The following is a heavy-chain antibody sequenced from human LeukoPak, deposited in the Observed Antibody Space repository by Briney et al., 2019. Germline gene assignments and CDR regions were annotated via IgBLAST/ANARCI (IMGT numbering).Heavy chain of an antibody. V-gene: IGHV3-15*01. Sequence: GGSLRLSCAASGFTFSNAWMSWVRQAPGKGLEWVGRIKSKTEGGTAGYAAPVKGRITISRDDSKNTLYLQMNSLKTEDTAVYYCTTGLVSWGQGTLVTVSS. CDR2: IKSKTEGGTA. J-gene: IGHJ5*02. CDR3: TTGLVS. D-gene: IGHD2-8*02. CDR1: GFTFSNAW.